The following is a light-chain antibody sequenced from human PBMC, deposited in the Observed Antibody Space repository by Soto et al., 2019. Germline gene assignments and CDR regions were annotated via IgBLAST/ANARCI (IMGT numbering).Light chain of an antibody. J-gene: IGLJ7*01. V-gene: IGLV1-44*01. CDR3: AAWDDSLKGYV. CDR1: SSNIGSNT. Sequence: QTVVTQPPSASGTPGQRVTISCSGSSSNIGSNTVNWYQQLPGTAPKLLIYSNNQRPSGVPDRFSGSKSGTSASLAISGLQSEDEADYYCAAWDDSLKGYVFGSGTQLTVL. CDR2: SNN.